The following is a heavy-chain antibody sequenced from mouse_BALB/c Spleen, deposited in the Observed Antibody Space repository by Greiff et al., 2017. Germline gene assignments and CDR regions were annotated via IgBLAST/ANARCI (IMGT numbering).Heavy chain of an antibody. V-gene: IGHV1-69*02. D-gene: IGHD1-1*01. Sequence: QVQLQQPGAELVKPGASVKLSCKASGYTFTSYWMHWVKQRPGQGLEWIGEIDPSDSYTNYNQKFKGKATLTVDKSSSTAYMQLSSLTSEDSAVYYCARKGGYYGSSSYAMDYWGQGTSVTVSS. CDR3: ARKGGYYGSSSYAMDY. CDR1: GYTFTSYW. CDR2: IDPSDSYT. J-gene: IGHJ4*01.